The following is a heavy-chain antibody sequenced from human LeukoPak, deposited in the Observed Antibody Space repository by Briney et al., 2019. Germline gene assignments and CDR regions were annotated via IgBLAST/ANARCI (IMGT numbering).Heavy chain of an antibody. CDR3: ASKIGDDLDY. Sequence: PGGSLRLSCAASGFTFSRYAMHWVRQAPGKGLEWVAVTSDDESNKYHGDSVKGRFTISRDNSKNTLYLQMNSLRVEDTAVYYCASKIGDDLDYWGQGTLVTVSS. D-gene: IGHD3-16*01. CDR1: GFTFSRYA. J-gene: IGHJ4*02. CDR2: TSDDESNK. V-gene: IGHV3-30*04.